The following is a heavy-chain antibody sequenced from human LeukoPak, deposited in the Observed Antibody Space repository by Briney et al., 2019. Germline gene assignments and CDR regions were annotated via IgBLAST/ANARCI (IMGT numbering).Heavy chain of an antibody. CDR2: ISYSGT. CDR3: ARRTSNPVGAIDY. CDR1: GGSISISNYY. J-gene: IGHJ4*02. V-gene: IGHV4-39*01. D-gene: IGHD1-26*01. Sequence: SETLSLTCTVSGGSISISNYYWGWIRQPPGRGLEWIGSISYSGTYYNPSLKGRLTISVDTSKNHFSLNLRSVTAADTAVYYCARRTSNPVGAIDYWGQGTLVTVSS.